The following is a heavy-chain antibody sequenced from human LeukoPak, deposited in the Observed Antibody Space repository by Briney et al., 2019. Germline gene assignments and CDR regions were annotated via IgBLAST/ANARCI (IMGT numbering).Heavy chain of an antibody. D-gene: IGHD2-2*01. CDR3: AREHASYYYYYGMDV. J-gene: IGHJ6*02. Sequence: SETLSLTCTVSGGSISSYYWSWIRQPPGKGLEWIGYIYTSGSTNYNPSLKSRVTISVDTSKNQFSLKLSSVTAADTAVYYCAREHASYYYYYGMDVWGQGTTVTVSS. CDR1: GGSISSYY. CDR2: IYTSGST. V-gene: IGHV4-59*01.